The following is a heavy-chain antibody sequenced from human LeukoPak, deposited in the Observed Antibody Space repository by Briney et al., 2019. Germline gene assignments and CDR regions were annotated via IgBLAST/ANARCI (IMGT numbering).Heavy chain of an antibody. CDR2: VYYSGST. J-gene: IGHJ3*02. D-gene: IGHD1-20*01. CDR1: GGSISSYY. V-gene: IGHV4-59*13. Sequence: PSETLSLTCTVSGGSISSYYWNWFRQPPGKGLEWIGYVYYSGSTNYNPSLKSRVTISVDTSKNQFSLKLNSVTAADTAVYYRARDRDNWNDVGAFDIWGQGTMVTVSS. CDR3: ARDRDNWNDVGAFDI.